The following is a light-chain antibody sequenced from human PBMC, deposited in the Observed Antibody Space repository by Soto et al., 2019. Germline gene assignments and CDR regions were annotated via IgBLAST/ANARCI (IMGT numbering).Light chain of an antibody. CDR2: KVS. CDR3: MQATHWLYT. CDR1: QSLVSSDGNTY. V-gene: IGKV2-30*01. Sequence: DVVMTQSPLSLPVTLGQPASISCRSSQSLVSSDGNTYLNWFQQRPGQSPRRLIYKVSNRDSGVPDRFSGSGSATDFPLKISRVEAEDAGVYYCMQATHWLYTFGQGTKLETK. J-gene: IGKJ2*01.